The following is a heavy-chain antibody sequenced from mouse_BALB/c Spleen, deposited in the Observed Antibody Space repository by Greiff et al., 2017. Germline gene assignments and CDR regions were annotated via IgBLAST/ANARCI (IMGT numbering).Heavy chain of an antibody. D-gene: IGHD2-1*01. CDR3: TGGNYVPFAY. J-gene: IGHJ3*01. Sequence: EVQVVESGGGLVQPGGSMKLSCVASGFTFSSYWMSWVRQSPEKGLEWVAEIRLKSDNYATHYAESVKGKFTISRDDSKSRLYLQMNSLRAEDTGIYYCTGGNYVPFAYWGQGTLVTVSA. V-gene: IGHV6-3*01. CDR1: GFTFSSYW. CDR2: IRLKSDNYAT.